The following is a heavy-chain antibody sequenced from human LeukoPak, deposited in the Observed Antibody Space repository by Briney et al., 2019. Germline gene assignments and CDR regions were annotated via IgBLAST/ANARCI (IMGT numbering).Heavy chain of an antibody. CDR3: ARVSFGPSRKDMDV. CDR2: ISSSSNYI. J-gene: IGHJ6*03. Sequence: GGSLRLSCAASGLTFSSYSMNWVRQAPGKGLEWVSSISSSSNYIYYVDSVKGRFTISRDNAKNSLYLQMNSLRAEDTAVYYCARVSFGPSRKDMDVWGKGTTVTVSS. CDR1: GLTFSSYS. V-gene: IGHV3-21*01. D-gene: IGHD3-16*01.